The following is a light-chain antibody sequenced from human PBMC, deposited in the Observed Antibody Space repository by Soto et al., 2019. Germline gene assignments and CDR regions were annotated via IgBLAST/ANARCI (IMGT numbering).Light chain of an antibody. J-gene: IGKJ5*01. CDR2: AAS. CDR1: QSISNY. V-gene: IGKV3-11*01. CDR3: QQRSNWPT. Sequence: EIVLTQSPATLSLSPGERATLSCRASQSISNYLAWYQQKPGQAPRLLIYAASIRATGIPARFSGSGSGTDFTLTISSLEPEDFAVYFCQQRSNWPTFGQVTRLEIK.